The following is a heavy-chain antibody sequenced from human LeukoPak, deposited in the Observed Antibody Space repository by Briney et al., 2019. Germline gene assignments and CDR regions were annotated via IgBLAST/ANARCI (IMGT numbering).Heavy chain of an antibody. Sequence: GGSLRLSCAASGFIFKNYWMSWVRQAPGKGPEWVATIKQDGREKHYVDSLKGRFTISRDNAKTSLYLQMSSLKTEDTAVYYCTTPGYSSGWYNYWGQGTLVTVSS. CDR2: IKQDGREK. D-gene: IGHD6-19*01. V-gene: IGHV3-7*03. J-gene: IGHJ4*02. CDR3: TTPGYSSGWYNY. CDR1: GFIFKNYW.